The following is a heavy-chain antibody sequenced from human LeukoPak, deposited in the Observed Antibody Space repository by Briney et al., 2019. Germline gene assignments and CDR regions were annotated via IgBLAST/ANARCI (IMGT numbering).Heavy chain of an antibody. J-gene: IGHJ4*02. CDR2: ISSSSSYI. D-gene: IGHD3-3*01. CDR3: ATKVWSGYPRYFDY. CDR1: GFTFSSYS. V-gene: IGHV3-21*01. Sequence: GGSLRLSCAASGFTFSSYSMNWIRQAPGKGLEWVSSISSSSSYIYYADSVKGRFTISRDNAKNSLYLQMNSLRAEDTAVYYCATKVWSGYPRYFDYWGQGTLVTVSS.